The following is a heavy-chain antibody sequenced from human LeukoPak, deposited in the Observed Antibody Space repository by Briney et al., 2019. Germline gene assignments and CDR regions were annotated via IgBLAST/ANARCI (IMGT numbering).Heavy chain of an antibody. D-gene: IGHD1-14*01. CDR2: IKQDGSDK. J-gene: IGHJ4*02. CDR1: GFTFSSYW. Sequence: PGGSLRLSCAASGFTFSSYWMSWARQAPGEGLEWVANIKQDGSDKYYVDSVKGRFTISRDNAKNSLYLQMNSLRAKDTAVYYCARDRYLAYWGQGTLVTVSS. CDR3: ARDRYLAY. V-gene: IGHV3-7*01.